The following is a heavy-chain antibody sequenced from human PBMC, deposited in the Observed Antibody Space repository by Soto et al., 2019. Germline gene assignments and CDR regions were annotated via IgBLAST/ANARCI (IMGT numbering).Heavy chain of an antibody. D-gene: IGHD5-12*01. V-gene: IGHV3-23*01. J-gene: IGHJ4*02. Sequence: GGSLRLSCAASGFTFSSYAMSWVRQAPGKGLEWVSAISGSGGSTYYADSVKGRFTISRDNSKNTLYLQMNSLRAEDTAVYYCAKRKRGYSGYAIDYWGQGTLVTVSS. CDR1: GFTFSSYA. CDR3: AKRKRGYSGYAIDY. CDR2: ISGSGGST.